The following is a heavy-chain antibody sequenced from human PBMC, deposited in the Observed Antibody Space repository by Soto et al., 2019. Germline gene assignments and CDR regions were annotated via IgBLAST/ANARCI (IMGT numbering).Heavy chain of an antibody. Sequence: PGGSLSLSCAASGFTFSSYAMSWVRQAPGKGLEWVSAISDSGGSTYYADSVKGRFTISRDNSKNTLYLQMNSLRAEDTAVYYCAKSMYSGSYPSDYWGQGTVVTVSS. J-gene: IGHJ4*02. CDR3: AKSMYSGSYPSDY. CDR1: GFTFSSYA. V-gene: IGHV3-23*01. CDR2: ISDSGGST. D-gene: IGHD1-26*01.